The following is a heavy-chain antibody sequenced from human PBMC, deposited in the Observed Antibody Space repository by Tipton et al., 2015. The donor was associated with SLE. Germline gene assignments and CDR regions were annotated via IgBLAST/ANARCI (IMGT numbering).Heavy chain of an antibody. Sequence: TLSLTCTVSGGSISSYYLSWIRQPPGKGLEWIGYIYYSGSTNYNPSLKSRVAISLDTSKNQFSLKLSSVTAADTAVYYCASRRELIAAADYWGQGTLVTVSS. CDR2: IYYSGST. D-gene: IGHD6-13*01. J-gene: IGHJ4*02. CDR3: ASRRELIAAADY. CDR1: GGSISSYY. V-gene: IGHV4-59*12.